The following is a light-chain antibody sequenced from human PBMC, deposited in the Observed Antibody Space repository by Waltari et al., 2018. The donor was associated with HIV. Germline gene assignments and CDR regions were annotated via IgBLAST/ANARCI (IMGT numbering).Light chain of an antibody. CDR1: SGSVSTSYY. Sequence: QTVVTQEPSFSVSPGGTVTLTCGLSSGSVSTSYYPSWYQQTPGQAPRTLIYSTNTRSSGVPVRCSGSIIGNKAALTITGAQADYESDYYCVLYMGSGIWVFGGGTKLTVL. CDR2: STN. J-gene: IGLJ3*02. V-gene: IGLV8-61*01. CDR3: VLYMGSGIWV.